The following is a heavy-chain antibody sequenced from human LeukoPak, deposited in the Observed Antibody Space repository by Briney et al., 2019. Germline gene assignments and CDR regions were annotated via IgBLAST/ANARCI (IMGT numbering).Heavy chain of an antibody. Sequence: SETLSLTCTVSGDSISSGNNYWGWIRQPAGKGLEWIGRIYSSGNTNYNPSLKSRVTMSVDTSKNQFFLQLSSVTAADTAVYYCARDQVLLIRGAFDIWGQGTLVTVSS. CDR3: ARDQVLLIRGAFDI. D-gene: IGHD3-10*01. J-gene: IGHJ3*02. CDR1: GDSISSGNNY. CDR2: IYSSGNT. V-gene: IGHV4-61*02.